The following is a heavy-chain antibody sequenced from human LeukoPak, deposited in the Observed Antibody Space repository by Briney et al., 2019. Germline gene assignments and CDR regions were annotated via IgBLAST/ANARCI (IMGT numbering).Heavy chain of an antibody. CDR1: GFTFSSYG. CDR3: AKRGGYYDSSGYYEGYFDY. Sequence: GGSLRLSCAASGFTFSSYGMSWVRQAPGKGLEWVSAISGSGGSTYYADSVKGRFTISRDNSKNTLYLQMNSLRAEDAAVYYCAKRGGYYDSSGYYEGYFDYWGQGTLVTVSS. D-gene: IGHD3-22*01. V-gene: IGHV3-23*01. J-gene: IGHJ4*02. CDR2: ISGSGGST.